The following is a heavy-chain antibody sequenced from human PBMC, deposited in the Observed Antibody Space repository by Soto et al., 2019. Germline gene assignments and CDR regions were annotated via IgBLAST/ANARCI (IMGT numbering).Heavy chain of an antibody. J-gene: IGHJ4*02. Sequence: SETLSLTCSVSGVSLTSGTYYWSWIRQHPGKGLEWIGYIFYSGSTDYNPSLKSRVNISVDTSKNQFSLKLSSVTAADTAVYYCAPTEDFFDYWGQGTLVTVSS. CDR2: IFYSGST. CDR1: GVSLTSGTYY. V-gene: IGHV4-31*03. CDR3: APTEDFFDY.